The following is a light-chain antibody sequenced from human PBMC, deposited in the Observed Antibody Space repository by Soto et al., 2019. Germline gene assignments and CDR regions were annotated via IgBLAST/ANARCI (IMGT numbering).Light chain of an antibody. V-gene: IGKV1-39*01. Sequence: DIQMTQSPSSLSASVVDRFTITFLASQSISTHLNWYQQKPGKAPNLLIYAASSLQSGVPSRFSGSGSGTDFTLTISSLQPEDFATYFCQQSYITPAGFGGGTKVDIK. CDR1: QSISTH. CDR2: AAS. J-gene: IGKJ4*01. CDR3: QQSYITPAG.